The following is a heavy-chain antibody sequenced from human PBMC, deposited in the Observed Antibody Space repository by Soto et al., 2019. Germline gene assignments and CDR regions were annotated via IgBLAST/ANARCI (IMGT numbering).Heavy chain of an antibody. J-gene: IGHJ4*02. CDR3: ARSYSYGWNDY. CDR1: GYTFTNYD. CDR2: VNPNSGYT. Sequence: QVQLVQSGAEVKKPGASVTVSCKASGYTFTNYDITWVRQAAGQGLEWVGWVNPNSGYTAYAQKFVGRVTMTRNTPLRTAYMELSSLTSGDTAVYYCARSYSYGWNDYWGQGTLVTVSS. V-gene: IGHV1-8*01. D-gene: IGHD5-18*01.